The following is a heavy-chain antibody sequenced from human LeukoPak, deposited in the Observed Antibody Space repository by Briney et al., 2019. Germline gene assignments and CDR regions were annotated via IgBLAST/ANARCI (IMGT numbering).Heavy chain of an antibody. V-gene: IGHV1-8*01. CDR1: GYTFTSYD. D-gene: IGHD1-7*01. Sequence: GASVKVSCKASGYTFTSYDINWVRQATGQGLEWMGWMNPNSGNTGYAQKFQGRVTMTRNTSISTAYMELSSLRSEDTAVYYCAGGKLRKETYYYYYMDVWGKGTTVTVSS. J-gene: IGHJ6*03. CDR2: MNPNSGNT. CDR3: AGGKLRKETYYYYYMDV.